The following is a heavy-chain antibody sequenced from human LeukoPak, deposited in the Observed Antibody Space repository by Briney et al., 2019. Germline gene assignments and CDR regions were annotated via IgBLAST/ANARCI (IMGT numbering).Heavy chain of an antibody. D-gene: IGHD1/OR15-1a*01. CDR2: IYYSGST. J-gene: IGHJ3*02. CDR3: ARPGPTLAHDAFDI. V-gene: IGHV4-30-4*08. Sequence: PSQTLSLTCTVSGGSISSGDYYWSWIRQPPGKGLEWIGYIYYSGSTYYNPSLKSRVTISVDTSKNQFSLKLSSVTAADTAVYYCARPGPTLAHDAFDIWGQGTMVTVSS. CDR1: GGSISSGDYY.